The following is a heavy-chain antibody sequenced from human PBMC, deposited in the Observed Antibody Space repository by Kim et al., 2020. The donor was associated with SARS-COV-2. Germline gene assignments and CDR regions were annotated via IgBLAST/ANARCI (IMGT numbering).Heavy chain of an antibody. V-gene: IGHV4-61*01. D-gene: IGHD2-2*01. J-gene: IGHJ4*02. CDR2: IYYSGST. CDR1: GGSVSSGNYY. Sequence: SETLSLTCTVSGGSVSSGNYYWSWIRQPPGKGLEWIGYIYYSGSTTYNPSLKSRVTISVDTPKNQFSLKLSSVTAADTAVYYCARDPLSESSTDYWGQGTLVTVSS. CDR3: ARDPLSESSTDY.